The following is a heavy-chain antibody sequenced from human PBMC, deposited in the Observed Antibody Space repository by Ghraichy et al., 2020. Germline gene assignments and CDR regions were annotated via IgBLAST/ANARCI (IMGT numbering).Heavy chain of an antibody. CDR1: GGSFSGYY. Sequence: SQTLSLTCAVYGGSFSGYYWSWIRQPPGKGLEWIGEINHSGSTNYNPSLKSRVTISVDTSKNQFSLKLSSVTAADTAVYYCARGPAYDFWKVLLSNYYGMDVWGQGTTVTVSS. CDR2: INHSGST. J-gene: IGHJ6*02. D-gene: IGHD3-3*01. CDR3: ARGPAYDFWKVLLSNYYGMDV. V-gene: IGHV4-34*01.